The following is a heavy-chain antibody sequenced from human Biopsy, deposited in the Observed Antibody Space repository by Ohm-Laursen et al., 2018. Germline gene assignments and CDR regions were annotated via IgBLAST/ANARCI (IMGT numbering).Heavy chain of an antibody. CDR1: GDSVSSGSFY. Sequence: SQTLSLTCTVSGDSVSSGSFYWTWIRQPPGKRLEWIGNIYYSGSTNFNPSLKSRVTISVDTSKNQFSLKLSSVTAADTAVYFCVRGSSYGYDFDYWGQGTLVAVSS. CDR3: VRGSSYGYDFDY. V-gene: IGHV4-61*01. J-gene: IGHJ4*02. D-gene: IGHD5-18*01. CDR2: IYYSGST.